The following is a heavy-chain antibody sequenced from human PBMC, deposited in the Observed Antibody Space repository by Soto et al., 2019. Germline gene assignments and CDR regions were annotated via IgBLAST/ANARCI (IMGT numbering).Heavy chain of an antibody. J-gene: IGHJ4*02. V-gene: IGHV3-30*18. Sequence: PGGSLRLSCEASGFTFSDYGIHWVRQAPGKGLDWVAVISYDGSQKYYADSVKGRFTISRDNSKNSLYLQMNRLRDEDTAVYYCAKDSVEFTTSPTFDHWGQGALVTVSS. D-gene: IGHD1-26*01. CDR2: ISYDGSQK. CDR1: GFTFSDYG. CDR3: AKDSVEFTTSPTFDH.